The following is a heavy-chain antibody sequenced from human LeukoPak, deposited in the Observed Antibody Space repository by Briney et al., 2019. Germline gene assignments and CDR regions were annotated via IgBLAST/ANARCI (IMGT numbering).Heavy chain of an antibody. Sequence: PSETLSLTCIVSGGTISSSSYYWGWIRQPPGKVLEWIGSIYNSGNTYYNPSLKSRVTISVDTSKNQFSLKLTSVTAADTAVYYCARVSLYSYAQGYIDYWGQGTLVTVSS. CDR2: IYNSGNT. J-gene: IGHJ4*02. CDR1: GGTISSSSYY. V-gene: IGHV4-39*01. D-gene: IGHD3-16*01. CDR3: ARVSLYSYAQGYIDY.